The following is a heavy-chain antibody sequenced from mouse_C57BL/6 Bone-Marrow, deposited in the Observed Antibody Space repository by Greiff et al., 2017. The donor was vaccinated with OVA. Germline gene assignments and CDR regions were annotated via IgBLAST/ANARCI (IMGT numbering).Heavy chain of an antibody. V-gene: IGHV14-3*01. D-gene: IGHD2-4*01. J-gene: IGHJ2*01. CDR3: ALYDYESYYFDY. CDR1: GFTIKNTY. Sequence: EVQLQQSVAELVRPGASVKLSCTASGFTIKNTYMHWVKQRPEQGLEWIGRIDPANGNTKYAPKFQGKATITADTSSNTAYLQLSSLTSEDTAIYYCALYDYESYYFDYWGQGTTLTVSS. CDR2: IDPANGNT.